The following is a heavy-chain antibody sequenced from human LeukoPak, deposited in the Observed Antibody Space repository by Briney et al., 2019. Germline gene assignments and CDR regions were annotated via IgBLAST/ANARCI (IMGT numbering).Heavy chain of an antibody. CDR3: ARTPPPYYYDSSGYPYYYYYYMDV. Sequence: ASVKVSCKASGYTFTGYYMHWVRQAPGQGLEWMGWINPNSGGTNYAQKSQGRVTMTRDTSISTAYMELSRLRSDDTAVYYCARTPPPYYYDSSGYPYYYYYYMDVWGKGTTVTISS. J-gene: IGHJ6*03. V-gene: IGHV1-2*02. CDR2: INPNSGGT. D-gene: IGHD3-22*01. CDR1: GYTFTGYY.